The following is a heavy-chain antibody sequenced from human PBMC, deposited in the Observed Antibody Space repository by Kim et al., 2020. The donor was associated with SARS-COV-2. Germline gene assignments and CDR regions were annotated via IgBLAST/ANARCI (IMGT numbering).Heavy chain of an antibody. CDR2: IGWDSNRI. D-gene: IGHD1-26*01. CDR3: IKDVNPGGADY. Sequence: GGSLRLSCVASGFNIFDHAMHWVRQAPGKGLEWVSGIGWDSNRIDYVDSVKGRFTISRDNAKNSLYLQMNSLRPEDTALYFCIKDVNPGGADYWGQGTLVTVSS. V-gene: IGHV3-9*01. CDR1: GFNIFDHA. J-gene: IGHJ4*02.